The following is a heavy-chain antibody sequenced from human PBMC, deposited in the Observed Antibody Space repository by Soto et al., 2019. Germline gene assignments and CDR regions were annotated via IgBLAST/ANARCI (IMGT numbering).Heavy chain of an antibody. V-gene: IGHV1-24*01. CDR2: FDPEDGET. CDR3: ATAISLDNWFDP. CDR1: GYTLTELS. J-gene: IGHJ5*02. Sequence: ASVKVSCKVSGYTLTELSMHWVRQAPGKGLEWMGGFDPEDGETIYAQKFQGRVTMTEDTSTDTAYMELSSLRSEDTAVYYCATAISLDNWFDPWGQGTLVTVSS.